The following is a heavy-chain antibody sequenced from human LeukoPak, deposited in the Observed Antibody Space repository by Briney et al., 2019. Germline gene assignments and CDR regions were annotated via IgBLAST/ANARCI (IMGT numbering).Heavy chain of an antibody. Sequence: SETPSLTCTVSGGSISSSSYYWGWIRQPPGKGLEWIGSIYYSGSTYYNPSLKSRVTISVDTSKNQFSLKLSSVTAADTAVYYCARRKRGYSYGYYYYYGMDVWGQGTTVTVSS. CDR2: IYYSGST. V-gene: IGHV4-39*01. D-gene: IGHD5-18*01. CDR1: GGSISSSSYY. CDR3: ARRKRGYSYGYYYYYGMDV. J-gene: IGHJ6*02.